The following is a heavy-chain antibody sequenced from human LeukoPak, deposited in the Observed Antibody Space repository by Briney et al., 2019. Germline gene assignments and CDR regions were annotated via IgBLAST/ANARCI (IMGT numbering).Heavy chain of an antibody. CDR2: INHSGST. V-gene: IGHV4-34*01. Sequence: SETLSLTCAVYGGSFSGYYWSWIRQPPGKGLEWIGEINHSGSTNYNPSLKSRVTISVDTSKNQFSLKLSSVTAADTAVYYCATVVATYHYYYGMDVWGQGTTVTVSS. J-gene: IGHJ6*02. D-gene: IGHD2-2*01. CDR3: ATVVATYHYYYGMDV. CDR1: GGSFSGYY.